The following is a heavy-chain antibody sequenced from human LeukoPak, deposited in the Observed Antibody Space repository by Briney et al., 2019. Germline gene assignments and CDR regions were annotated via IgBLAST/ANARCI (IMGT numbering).Heavy chain of an antibody. J-gene: IGHJ4*02. D-gene: IGHD2-15*01. CDR3: ARRYCSDGRCYKFDY. CDR2: INLDGSEK. V-gene: IGHV3-7*01. Sequence: PGGSLRLSCAASGFAFSNYWMSWVRQTPGKGLEWVASINLDGSEKYYVDSVKGRFTISRDNAKNSLFLQINSLRAEDTALYYCARRYCSDGRCYKFDYWGQGTLVTVSS. CDR1: GFAFSNYW.